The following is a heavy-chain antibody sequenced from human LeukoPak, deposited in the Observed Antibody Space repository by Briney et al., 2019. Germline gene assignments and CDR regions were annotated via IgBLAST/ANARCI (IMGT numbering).Heavy chain of an antibody. D-gene: IGHD3-10*01. CDR3: ARDQSSGGVDY. Sequence: GGSLRLSCAASGFTVSSNHMNWVRQAPGKGLEWVSVIYSGGSTYYADSVKGRFTISRHNSKNTPYLQMNSLRAEDTAVYYCARDQSSGGVDYWGQGTLVTVSS. J-gene: IGHJ4*02. CDR2: IYSGGST. CDR1: GFTVSSNH. V-gene: IGHV3-53*04.